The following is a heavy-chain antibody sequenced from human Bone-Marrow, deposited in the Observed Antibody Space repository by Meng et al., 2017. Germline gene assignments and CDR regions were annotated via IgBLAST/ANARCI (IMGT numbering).Heavy chain of an antibody. CDR3: AQLGTTDY. J-gene: IGHJ4*02. V-gene: IGHV3-74*01. D-gene: IGHD6-13*01. CDR2: INIDGSST. CDR1: GFKLNSYW. Sequence: EGKLVGVGGGLVQPGGSLRLSCVASGFKLNSYWMHWVRKAPGKGLVWVSRINIDGSSTIYADSVEGRFTISRDNAKNTLYLQMNSLRVDDTAVYYCAQLGTTDYWGQGALVTVSS.